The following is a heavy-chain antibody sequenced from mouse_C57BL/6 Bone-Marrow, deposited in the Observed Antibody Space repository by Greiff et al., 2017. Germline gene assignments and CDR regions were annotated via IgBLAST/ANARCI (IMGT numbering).Heavy chain of an antibody. V-gene: IGHV5-9*01. Sequence: EVKLQESGGGLVKPGGSLKLSCAASGFTFSSYTMSWVRQTPEKRLQWVAAISGGGGNTYYPDSVKGRFTISRDNEKNILYLQMSSLRSEDTALYYCSRQVTTVLATKYFDVWGTGTTVTVSS. D-gene: IGHD1-1*01. J-gene: IGHJ1*03. CDR2: ISGGGGNT. CDR1: GFTFSSYT. CDR3: SRQVTTVLATKYFDV.